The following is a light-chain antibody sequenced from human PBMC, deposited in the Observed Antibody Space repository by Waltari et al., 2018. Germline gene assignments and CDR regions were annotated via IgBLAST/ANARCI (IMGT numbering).Light chain of an antibody. J-gene: IGKJ4*01. CDR3: MQARQTPLT. Sequence: DMVMTQSPVSLPVTPGEPASISFRSNQSLLTSNGYNSLDWYLQKPGQSPQLLIYLGSNRASGVPDRFSGSGSGTDFTLRISRVEAEDVGIYYCMQARQTPLTFGGGTKVEIK. CDR1: QSLLTSNGYNS. V-gene: IGKV2-28*01. CDR2: LGS.